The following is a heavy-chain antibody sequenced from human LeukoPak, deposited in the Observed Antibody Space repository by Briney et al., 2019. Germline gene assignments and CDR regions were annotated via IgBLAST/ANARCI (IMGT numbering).Heavy chain of an antibody. J-gene: IGHJ5*02. CDR1: GGSFRSST. CDR3: ARGPLHVALSSGSLKWLDP. Sequence: GASVKVSCKASGGSFRSSTFAWVRQAPGRGLEWMGGIIPIFGTANYALEFQGRATITTDESMSTVYMELSSLRSEDTAMYYCARGPLHVALSSGSLKWLDPWGQGSLVTVSS. V-gene: IGHV1-69*05. D-gene: IGHD3-3*01. CDR2: IIPIFGTA.